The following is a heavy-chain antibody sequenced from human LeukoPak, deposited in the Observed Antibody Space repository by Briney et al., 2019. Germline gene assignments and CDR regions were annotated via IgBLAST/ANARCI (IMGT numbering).Heavy chain of an antibody. D-gene: IGHD5-12*01. Sequence: LETLSLTCTVSGGSISSSTYYWGWIRQPPGKGLEWIGNLYYSGSTYYNPSLKSRVTISVDTSKNQFSLKLSSVTAADTAVYYCARQAISGYDPPPFDSWGQGTLVTVSS. CDR2: LYYSGST. V-gene: IGHV4-39*01. J-gene: IGHJ4*02. CDR3: ARQAISGYDPPPFDS. CDR1: GGSISSSTYY.